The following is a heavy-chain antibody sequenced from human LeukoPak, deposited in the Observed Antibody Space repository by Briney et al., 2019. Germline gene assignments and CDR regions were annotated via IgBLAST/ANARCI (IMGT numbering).Heavy chain of an antibody. V-gene: IGHV3-74*01. D-gene: IGHD3-22*01. CDR1: GFTFSSYW. J-gene: IGHJ2*01. CDR3: ARAMYYYDSSGYWYFDL. Sequence: GGSLRLSCAASGFTFSSYWMHWVRQAPGKGLVWVSRINTDGSSTSYADSVKGRFTISRDNAKNSLYLQMNSLRAEDTAVYYCARAMYYYDSSGYWYFDLWGRGTLVTVSS. CDR2: INTDGSST.